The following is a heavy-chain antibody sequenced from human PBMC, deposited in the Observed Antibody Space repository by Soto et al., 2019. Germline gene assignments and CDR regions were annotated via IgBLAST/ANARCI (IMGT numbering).Heavy chain of an antibody. CDR1: GYTFTSYC. CDR3: ARVRYYDSSGYQDWFDP. Sequence: ASVKVSCKASGYTFTSYCISWVRHAPGQGLEWMGWISAYNGNTNYAQKLQGRVTMTTDTSTSTAYMELRSLGSDDTAVYYCARVRYYDSSGYQDWFDPWGQGTLVTVSS. D-gene: IGHD3-22*01. V-gene: IGHV1-18*01. J-gene: IGHJ5*02. CDR2: ISAYNGNT.